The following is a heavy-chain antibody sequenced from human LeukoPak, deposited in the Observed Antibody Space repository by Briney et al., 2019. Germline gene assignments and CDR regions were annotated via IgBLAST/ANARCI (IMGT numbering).Heavy chain of an antibody. D-gene: IGHD1-26*01. CDR1: GGSISSGDYY. CDR3: ARVRGGGGWDDY. J-gene: IGHJ4*02. V-gene: IGHV4-30-4*01. CDR2: IYYSGST. Sequence: SETLSLTCTVSGGSISSGDYYWSWIRQPPGTGLEWIGYIYYSGSTYYNPSLKSRVTISVDTSKNQFSLKLSSVTAADTAVYYCARVRGGGGWDDYWGQGTLVTVSS.